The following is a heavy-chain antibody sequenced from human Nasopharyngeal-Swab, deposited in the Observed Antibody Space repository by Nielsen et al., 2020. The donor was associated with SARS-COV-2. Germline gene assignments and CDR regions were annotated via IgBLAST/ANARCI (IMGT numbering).Heavy chain of an antibody. CDR1: GFTFGDYA. V-gene: IGHV3-49*03. D-gene: IGHD6-13*01. Sequence: GESLKISCTASGFTFGDYAMSWFRQAPGKGLEWVGFIRSKAYGGTTEYAASVKGRFTISRDDSKNTLYLQMNSLKTEDTAVYYCTTYSSSDIWGQGTMVTVSS. CDR3: TTYSSSDI. CDR2: IRSKAYGGTT. J-gene: IGHJ3*02.